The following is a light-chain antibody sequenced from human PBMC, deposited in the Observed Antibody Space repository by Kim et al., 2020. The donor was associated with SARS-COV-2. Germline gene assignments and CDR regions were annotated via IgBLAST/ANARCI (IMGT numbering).Light chain of an antibody. Sequence: ASIGDTVTITCRATQGISHWLAWFQERPGKPPKSLIYDASNLQSGVPSKFSGSGYGTDFALTINNLQPEDFATYYCQQYKSYPPTFGQGTKVDIK. V-gene: IGKV1-16*02. CDR2: DAS. CDR1: QGISHW. J-gene: IGKJ1*01. CDR3: QQYKSYPPT.